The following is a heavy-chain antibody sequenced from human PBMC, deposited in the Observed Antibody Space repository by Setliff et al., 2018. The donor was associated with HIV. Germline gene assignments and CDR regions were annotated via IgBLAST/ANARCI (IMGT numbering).Heavy chain of an antibody. CDR1: GYTFTTSA. CDR2: SHTYNGNV. CDR3: AREFSWSAFYFDS. Sequence: ASVKVSCKASGYTFTTSAISWVRQAPGQELQWMGWSHTYNGNVNYARKFRSRVTMTTDASTNTAFMELSNLRSDDTAIYYCAREFSWSAFYFDSWGQGTQVTVSS. D-gene: IGHD2-8*02. J-gene: IGHJ4*02. V-gene: IGHV1-18*01.